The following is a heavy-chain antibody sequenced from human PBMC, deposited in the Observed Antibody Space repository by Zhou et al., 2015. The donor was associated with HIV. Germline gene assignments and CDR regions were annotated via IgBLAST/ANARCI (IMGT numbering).Heavy chain of an antibody. CDR1: GYTFSDFG. J-gene: IGHJ4*02. D-gene: IGHD5-18*01. CDR2: SSAYNGNT. CDR3: VRDLGVDTTLIFFDY. Sequence: QVQLVQSGAEVKKPGASVKVSCKGVGYTFSDFGVSWVRQAPGQGLEWMGWSSAYNGNTRYAQKVQGRVTMTTDISTDTAYMELRSLRSDDTAVYYCVRDLGVDTTLIFFDYWAEGTRRSPSPQ. V-gene: IGHV1-18*01.